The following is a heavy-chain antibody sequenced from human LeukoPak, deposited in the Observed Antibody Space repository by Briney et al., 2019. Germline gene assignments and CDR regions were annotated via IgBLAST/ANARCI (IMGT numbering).Heavy chain of an antibody. J-gene: IGHJ3*02. D-gene: IGHD3-10*01. CDR1: GFTFSSYS. CDR3: ARDRERITMVRGVIINAFDI. Sequence: GGSLRLSCAASGFTFSSYSMNWVRQAPGKGLEWVSYISSSSSTIYYADSVKGRFTISRDNAKNSLYLQMKSLRDEDTAVYYCARDRERITMVRGVIINAFDIWGQGTMGTVSS. CDR2: ISSSSSTI. V-gene: IGHV3-48*02.